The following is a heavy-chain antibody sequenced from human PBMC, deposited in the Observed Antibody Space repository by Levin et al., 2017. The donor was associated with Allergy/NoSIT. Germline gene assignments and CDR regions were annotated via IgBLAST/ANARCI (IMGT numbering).Heavy chain of an antibody. CDR1: GYTFTGYY. Sequence: GESLKISCKASGYTFTGYYMHWVRQAPGQGVEWMGWINPNSGGTNYAQKFQGRVTMTRDTSISTAYMELSRLRSDDTAVYYCARAYCGGGSCSVHMTRDNWFDPWGQGTLVTVSS. V-gene: IGHV1-2*02. J-gene: IGHJ5*02. CDR2: INPNSGGT. CDR3: ARAYCGGGSCSVHMTRDNWFDP. D-gene: IGHD2-15*01.